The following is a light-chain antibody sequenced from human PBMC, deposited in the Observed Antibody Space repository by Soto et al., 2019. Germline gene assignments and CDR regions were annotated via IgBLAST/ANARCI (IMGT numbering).Light chain of an antibody. CDR2: AAS. Sequence: DTQMTQSPSSLSASVGDRVTITCRASQNIPGYLNWFQQKPGKAPKLLIYAASRLQSGVPSRFSGSESGTEFTLSINGLQPEDFATYYCQESNTTPAPTFGGGTKVENK. CDR3: QESNTTPAPT. J-gene: IGKJ4*01. CDR1: QNIPGY. V-gene: IGKV1-39*01.